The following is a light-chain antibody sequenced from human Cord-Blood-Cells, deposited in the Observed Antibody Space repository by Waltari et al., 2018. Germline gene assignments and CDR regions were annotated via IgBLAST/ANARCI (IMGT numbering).Light chain of an antibody. CDR2: EGS. J-gene: IGLJ2*01. Sequence: QSALTQPASVSGSPGQSITISCTGTRSDVGSYNLVPWYQQHPGKAPKLMIYEGSKRPSGVSNRFSGSKSGNTASLTISGLQAEDEADYYCCSYAGSSTPVVFGGGTKLTVL. V-gene: IGLV2-23*01. CDR3: CSYAGSSTPVV. CDR1: RSDVGSYNL.